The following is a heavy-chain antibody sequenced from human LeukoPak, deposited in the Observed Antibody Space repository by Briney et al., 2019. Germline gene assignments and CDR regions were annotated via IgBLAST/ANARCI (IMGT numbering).Heavy chain of an antibody. V-gene: IGHV4-30-4*08. Sequence: NPSETLSLTCTVSGGSISSGDYYWSWIRQPPGKGLEWIGYIYYSGSTYYNPSLQSRVTISVDTSKNQFSLKLSSVTAADTAVYYCARDESNDFWSGYYMDVWGKGTTVTVSS. J-gene: IGHJ6*03. CDR1: GGSISSGDYY. CDR3: ARDESNDFWSGYYMDV. D-gene: IGHD3-3*01. CDR2: IYYSGST.